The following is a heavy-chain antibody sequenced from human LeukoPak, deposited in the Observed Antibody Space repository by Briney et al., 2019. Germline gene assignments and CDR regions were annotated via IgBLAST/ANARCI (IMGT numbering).Heavy chain of an antibody. Sequence: GGSLRLSCAASGFTFSTYWMHWVRQAPGKGLVWVSRINSDGTSTSYADSVKGRFTISRDNTKNTLYLQMNSLRAEDTAVYDCARDGYGGFDYWGQGTLVTVSS. J-gene: IGHJ4*02. CDR2: INSDGTST. D-gene: IGHD2-15*01. CDR1: GFTFSTYW. V-gene: IGHV3-74*01. CDR3: ARDGYGGFDY.